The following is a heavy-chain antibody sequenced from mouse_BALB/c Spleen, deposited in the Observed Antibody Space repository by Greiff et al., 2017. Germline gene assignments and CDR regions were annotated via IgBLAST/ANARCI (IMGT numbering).Heavy chain of an antibody. CDR2: IDPENGDT. V-gene: IGHV14-4*02. CDR3: ARIYYGYDEGGDYAMDY. J-gene: IGHJ4*01. D-gene: IGHD2-2*01. Sequence: VQLQQSGAELVRSGASVKLSCTASGFNIKDYYMHWVKQRPEQGLEWIGWIDPENGDTEYAPKFQGKATMTADTSSNTAYLQLSSLTSEDTAVYYCARIYYGYDEGGDYAMDYWGQGTSVTVSS. CDR1: GFNIKDYY.